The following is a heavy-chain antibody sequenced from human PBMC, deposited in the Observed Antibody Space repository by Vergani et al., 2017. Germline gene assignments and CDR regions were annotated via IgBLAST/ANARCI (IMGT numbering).Heavy chain of an antibody. CDR2: INHSGST. Sequence: QVQLQQWGAGLLKPSETLSLTCAVYGGSFSGYYWSCIRQPPGKGLEWIGEINHSGSTNYNPSLKSRVTISVDTSKNQFSLKLSSVTAADTAVYYCARGPVGTMVRGVFDYWGQGTLVTVSS. CDR3: ARGPVGTMVRGVFDY. V-gene: IGHV4-34*01. D-gene: IGHD3-10*01. CDR1: GGSFSGYY. J-gene: IGHJ4*02.